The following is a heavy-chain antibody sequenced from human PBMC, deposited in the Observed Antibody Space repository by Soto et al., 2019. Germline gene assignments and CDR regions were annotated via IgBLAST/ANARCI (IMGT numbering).Heavy chain of an antibody. Sequence: GGSLRLSCAASGFTFSRDGMSWVRQAPGKGLEWVSLITDNGGSTYYADSVKGRFTISRDNTKNTLFLQMNSLRAEDTAVYYCAKERATTTALDYWGQGALVTVSS. D-gene: IGHD4-17*01. CDR1: GFTFSRDG. CDR3: AKERATTTALDY. V-gene: IGHV3-23*01. CDR2: ITDNGGST. J-gene: IGHJ4*02.